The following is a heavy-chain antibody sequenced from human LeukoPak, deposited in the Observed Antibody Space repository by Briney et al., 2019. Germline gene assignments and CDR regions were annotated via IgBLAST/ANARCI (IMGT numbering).Heavy chain of an antibody. CDR1: GFTFSDYA. Sequence: GGSLRLSCAASGFTFSDYAMSWVRQAPGKGLVWFSGITDSGGDTYYADSVKGRFTISRDNSKNTLYLQMNSLRAEDTAVYYCAKSSEFCSGGSCYPNGDYYYGMDVWGQGTTVTVSS. D-gene: IGHD2-15*01. J-gene: IGHJ6*02. CDR3: AKSSEFCSGGSCYPNGDYYYGMDV. V-gene: IGHV3-23*01. CDR2: ITDSGGDT.